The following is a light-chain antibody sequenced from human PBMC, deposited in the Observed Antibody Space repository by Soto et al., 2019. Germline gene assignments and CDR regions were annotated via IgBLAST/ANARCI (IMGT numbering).Light chain of an antibody. J-gene: IGLJ2*01. Sequence: QSALTQPASVSGSPGQSITISCTGTNSDIGSYDLVSWYQQHPGKAPKLMIYEVSKRPSGLSNRFSGSKSGNTASLTISGLQAEDGADYYCCSYAGTSALVFGGGTKVPVL. CDR3: CSYAGTSALV. CDR2: EVS. V-gene: IGLV2-23*02. CDR1: NSDIGSYDL.